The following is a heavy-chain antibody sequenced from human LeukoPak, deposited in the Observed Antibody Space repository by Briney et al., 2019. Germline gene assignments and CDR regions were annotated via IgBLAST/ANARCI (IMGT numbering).Heavy chain of an antibody. Sequence: PGGSLRLSCAASGFTFSSYGMHWVRQAPGKGLEWVAVIWYDGSNKYYADSVKGRFTISRDNSKNTVSLQMSSLRAEDTAVYYCVKDLYKGDTSSWYYFDYWGQGTLVTVSS. J-gene: IGHJ4*02. CDR1: GFTFSSYG. CDR2: IWYDGSNK. D-gene: IGHD6-13*01. V-gene: IGHV3-30*02. CDR3: VKDLYKGDTSSWYYFDY.